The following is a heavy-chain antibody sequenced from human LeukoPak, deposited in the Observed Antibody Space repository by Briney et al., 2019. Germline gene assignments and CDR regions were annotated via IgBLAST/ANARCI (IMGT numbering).Heavy chain of an antibody. CDR3: ARDKFRYDHYFDY. Sequence: GASVKVPCKASGYTFTSYAMHWVRQAPGQRLEWMGWINAGNGNTEYSQKFQGRVTITRDTSASTAYMELSSLRSEDTAVYYCARDKFRYDHYFDYWGQGTLVTVSS. J-gene: IGHJ4*02. CDR2: INAGNGNT. V-gene: IGHV1-3*01. D-gene: IGHD5-12*01. CDR1: GYTFTSYA.